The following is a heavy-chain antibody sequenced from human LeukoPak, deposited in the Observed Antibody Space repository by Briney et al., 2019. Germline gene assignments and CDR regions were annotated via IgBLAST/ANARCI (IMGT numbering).Heavy chain of an antibody. CDR2: ISGSGGST. J-gene: IGHJ4*02. D-gene: IGHD3-16*02. CDR1: RFTFSSYA. V-gene: IGHV3-23*01. CDR3: ARDYVWGSYRYTTY. Sequence: PGGSLRLSCAASRFTFSSYAMSWVRQAPGKGLEWVSGISGSGGSTYYADSVKGRFTISRDNSKNTLYLQMNSLRAEDTAVYYCARDYVWGSYRYTTYWGQGTLVTVSS.